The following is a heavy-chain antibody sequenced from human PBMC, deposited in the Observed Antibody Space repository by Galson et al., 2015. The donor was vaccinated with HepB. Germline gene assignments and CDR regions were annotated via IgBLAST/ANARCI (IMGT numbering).Heavy chain of an antibody. Sequence: SLRLSCAASGFTFSSYAMSWVRQAPGTGLEWVSAISGSGGSTYYADSVKGRFTISRDNSKNTLYLQMNSLRAEDTAVYYCAKVLVRDYGGNSGGCYDYWGQGTLVTVSS. D-gene: IGHD4-23*01. CDR3: AKVLVRDYGGNSGGCYDY. V-gene: IGHV3-23*01. CDR2: ISGSGGST. J-gene: IGHJ4*02. CDR1: GFTFSSYA.